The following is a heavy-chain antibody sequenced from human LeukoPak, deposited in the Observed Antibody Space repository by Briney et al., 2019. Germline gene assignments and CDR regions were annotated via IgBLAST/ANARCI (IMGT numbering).Heavy chain of an antibody. J-gene: IGHJ5*02. Sequence: GRTVSRDYICWCSPGHEKRKEWGSVIYSGGSTYYADSVKGRFTTSRDNSKNTLHLQMNSLRAEDTAVYYCARDLGTRDYYDSSGSAWGQGTLVTVSS. CDR3: ARDLGTRDYYDSSGSA. D-gene: IGHD3-22*01. CDR2: IYSGGST. V-gene: IGHV3-53*01. CDR1: GRTVSRDY.